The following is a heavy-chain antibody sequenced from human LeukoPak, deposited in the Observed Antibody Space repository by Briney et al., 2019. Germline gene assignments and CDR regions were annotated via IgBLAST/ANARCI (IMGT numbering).Heavy chain of an antibody. CDR3: VRDGDIVVVITFDY. D-gene: IGHD3-22*01. J-gene: IGHJ4*02. CDR2: ISGSGGNT. CDR1: GFTFSSYA. V-gene: IGHV3-23*01. Sequence: GGSLRLSCAASGFTFSSYAMHWVRQAPGKGLEWVSAISGSGGNTYYADSVEGRFTISRDNSKNTLYLQMDRMRVEDSAVYYCVRDGDIVVVITFDYWGQGNLVTVSS.